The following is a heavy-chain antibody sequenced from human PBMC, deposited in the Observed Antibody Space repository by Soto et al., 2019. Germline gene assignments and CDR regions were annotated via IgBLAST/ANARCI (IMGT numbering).Heavy chain of an antibody. J-gene: IGHJ1*01. CDR2: IYNNGRT. CDR3: ARGPGLYVRFAS. V-gene: IGHV4-59*02. D-gene: IGHD3-10*02. CDR1: GGFVYDVY. Sequence: SETRSLTCSVSGGFVYDVYWNWLRQTPGKGLEWIGNIYNNGRTNYNPSLKNRVTISIDTSKNQFSLHLSSVTTADTAMYFCARGPGLYVRFASWGQGTLVTVSS.